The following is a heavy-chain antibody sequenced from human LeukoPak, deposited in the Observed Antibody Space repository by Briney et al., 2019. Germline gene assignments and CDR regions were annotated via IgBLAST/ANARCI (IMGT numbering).Heavy chain of an antibody. V-gene: IGHV1-46*01. CDR1: GYTFTKYY. D-gene: IGHD4-17*01. Sequence: ASVKVSCKASGYTFTKYYIHWVRQAPGQGPEWMGLINPGGDNTNYAQNFQGRVTMTRDTSTSTVYMELSSLRSEDTAVYYCARGGDDYGDYVGYWGQGTLVTVSS. CDR2: INPGGDNT. CDR3: ARGGDDYGDYVGY. J-gene: IGHJ4*02.